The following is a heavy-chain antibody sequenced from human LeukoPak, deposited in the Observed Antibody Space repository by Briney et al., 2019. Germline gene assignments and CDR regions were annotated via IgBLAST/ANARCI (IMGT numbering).Heavy chain of an antibody. CDR3: ARGSLPLWLHNSTYYFDY. Sequence: ASVTVSCKSSGYTFTSYYMHWVREPPGQGFEWVGIIHPSGGSTSYAQTFSGRVTMTRNTSTSTVYMELSSLRSEDTAVYYCARGSLPLWLHNSTYYFDYWGQGTLVTVSS. J-gene: IGHJ4*02. V-gene: IGHV1-46*01. CDR1: GYTFTSYY. D-gene: IGHD5-24*01. CDR2: IHPSGGST.